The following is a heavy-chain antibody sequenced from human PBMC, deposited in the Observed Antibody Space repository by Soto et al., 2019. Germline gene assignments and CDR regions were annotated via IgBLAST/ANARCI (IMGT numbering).Heavy chain of an antibody. J-gene: IGHJ3*02. CDR1: GFTFGSYA. D-gene: IGHD1-26*01. Sequence: EVQLLESGGGLVQPGGSLRLSCAPYGFTFGSYAMTWVRQAPGKGLEWVSAISGSGRSTYYSDSVKGRFTISRDNSKNTLYLQMNSLRAEDTAVYYCAKHSPYSARYKEDAFDIWGQGTMVTVSS. CDR3: AKHSPYSARYKEDAFDI. V-gene: IGHV3-23*01. CDR2: ISGSGRST.